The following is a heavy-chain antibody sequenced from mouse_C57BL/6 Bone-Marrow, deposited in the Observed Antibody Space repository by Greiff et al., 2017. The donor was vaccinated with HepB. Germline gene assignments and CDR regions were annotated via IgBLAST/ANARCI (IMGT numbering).Heavy chain of an antibody. CDR3: ARSNGYYCAMDY. V-gene: IGHV1-42*01. CDR1: GYSFTGYY. D-gene: IGHD2-2*01. J-gene: IGHJ4*01. CDR2: INPSTGGT. Sequence: EVQLQQSGPELVKPGASVKISCKASGYSFTGYYMNWVKQSPEKSLEWIGEINPSTGGTTYNQKFKAKATLTVDKSSSTAYMQLKSLTSEDSAVYYCARSNGYYCAMDYWGQGTSVTVSS.